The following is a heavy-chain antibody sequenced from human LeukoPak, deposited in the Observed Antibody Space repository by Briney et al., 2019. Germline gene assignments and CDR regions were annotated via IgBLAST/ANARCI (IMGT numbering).Heavy chain of an antibody. CDR2: ISHSGST. Sequence: SETLSLTCAVYGGSFSGYYWSWIRQPPGKGLEWIGEISHSGSTNYNPSLKSRVTISVDTSKNQFSLKLSSVTAADTAVYYCAREGPYIVVVVAAAHNWFDPWGQGTLVTVSS. J-gene: IGHJ5*02. CDR3: AREGPYIVVVVAAAHNWFDP. D-gene: IGHD2-15*01. CDR1: GGSFSGYY. V-gene: IGHV4-34*01.